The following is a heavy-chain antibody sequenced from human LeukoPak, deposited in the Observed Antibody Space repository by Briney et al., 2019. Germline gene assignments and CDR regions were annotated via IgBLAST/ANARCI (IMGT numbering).Heavy chain of an antibody. CDR1: GFTFSSYS. D-gene: IGHD3-22*01. CDR2: IKSKTDGGTT. J-gene: IGHJ4*02. Sequence: PGGSLRLSCAASGFTFSSYSMNWVRQAPGKGLEWVGHIKSKTDGGTTDYAAPVKGRFTISRDDSKNTQYLQMNSLKTEDTAVYYCTTYYYDSTSDFGYWGQGTLVTVSS. CDR3: TTYYYDSTSDFGY. V-gene: IGHV3-15*01.